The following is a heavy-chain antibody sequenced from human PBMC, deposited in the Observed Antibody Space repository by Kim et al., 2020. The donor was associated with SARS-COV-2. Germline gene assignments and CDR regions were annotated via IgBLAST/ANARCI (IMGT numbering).Heavy chain of an antibody. CDR3: ASVGPEGYYGMDV. D-gene: IGHD1-26*01. J-gene: IGHJ6*02. V-gene: IGHV3-21*01. Sequence: YADSVKGRFTISRDNAKNSLYLQINSLRAEDTAVYYCASVGPEGYYGMDVWGQGTTVTVSS.